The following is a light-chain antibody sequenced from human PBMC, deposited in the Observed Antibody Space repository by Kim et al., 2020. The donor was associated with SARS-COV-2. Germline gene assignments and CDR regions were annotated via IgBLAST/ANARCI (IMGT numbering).Light chain of an antibody. CDR1: SGHSSYI. CDR3: ETWDSNTVL. J-gene: IGLJ2*01. V-gene: IGLV4-60*03. Sequence: SSVKLTCTLSSGHSSYIIAWHQQQPGKAPRYLMKLEGSGSYNKGSGVPDRFSGSSSGADRYLTISNLQSEDEADYYCETWDSNTVLFGGGTQLTVL. CDR2: LEGSGSY.